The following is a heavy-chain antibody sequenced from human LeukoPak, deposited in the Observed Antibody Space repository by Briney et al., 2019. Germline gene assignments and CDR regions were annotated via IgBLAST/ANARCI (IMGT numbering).Heavy chain of an antibody. CDR3: ARGFAVAGTREKNFDY. CDR2: INPNSGGT. Sequence: ASVTVSCKASGYTFTGYYMHWVRQAPGQGLEWMGWINPNSGGTNYAQKFQGRVTMTRDTSISTAYMELSRLRSDDTAVYYCARGFAVAGTREKNFDYWGQGTLVTVSS. V-gene: IGHV1-2*02. J-gene: IGHJ4*02. CDR1: GYTFTGYY. D-gene: IGHD6-19*01.